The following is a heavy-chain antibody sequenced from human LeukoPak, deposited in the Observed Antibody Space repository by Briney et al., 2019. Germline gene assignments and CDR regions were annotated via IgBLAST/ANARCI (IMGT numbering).Heavy chain of an antibody. Sequence: KPSETLSLTCAVYGGSFSGYYWTWIRQTPGKGLEWIGETNHRGSTNYNPSLESRVTISVDTSKNHFSLDLTSVTAADTAVYYCASGGWYRGYWGQGTLVTVSS. V-gene: IGHV4-34*01. CDR1: GGSFSGYY. J-gene: IGHJ4*02. D-gene: IGHD2-15*01. CDR2: TNHRGST. CDR3: ASGGWYRGY.